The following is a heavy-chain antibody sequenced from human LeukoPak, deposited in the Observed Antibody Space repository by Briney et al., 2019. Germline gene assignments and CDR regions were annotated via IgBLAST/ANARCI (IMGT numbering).Heavy chain of an antibody. Sequence: GGSLRLSCAASGFTLSSYAMNWVRQAPGKGLEWVSTISGSGGSSYYADSVKGRFTIFRVNSKNTLYLQMSSLRAEDTAVYYCAKGRYCNGITCPPIYYYGMDVWGQGTTVTVSS. J-gene: IGHJ6*02. CDR3: AKGRYCNGITCPPIYYYGMDV. CDR1: GFTLSSYA. V-gene: IGHV3-23*01. D-gene: IGHD2-2*01. CDR2: ISGSGGSS.